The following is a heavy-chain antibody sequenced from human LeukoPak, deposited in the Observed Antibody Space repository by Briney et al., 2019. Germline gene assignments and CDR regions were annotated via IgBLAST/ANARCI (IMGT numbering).Heavy chain of an antibody. CDR2: ISQDESHK. D-gene: IGHD2-21*01. CDR1: GFTFNSIW. J-gene: IGHJ4*02. V-gene: IGHV3-7*01. Sequence: GGSLRLSCAASGFTFNSIWMSWVRQAPGKGLEWVASISQDESHKYYLDSVKGRFTISRDNAKNSLLLQVNSLRVEDTAVYYCGGEPRSMAYWGQGTLVTVSS. CDR3: GGEPRSMAY.